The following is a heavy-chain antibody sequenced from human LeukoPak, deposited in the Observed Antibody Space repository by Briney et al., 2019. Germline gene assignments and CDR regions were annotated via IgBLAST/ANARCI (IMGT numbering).Heavy chain of an antibody. J-gene: IGHJ4*02. Sequence: ASVKVSCKASGGTFSSYAISWVRQAPGQGLEWMGWISAYNGNTNYAQKLQGRVTMTTDTSTSTAYMELRSLRSDDTAVYYCARVVLQGRELFFDYWGQGTLVTVSS. CDR3: ARVVLQGRELFFDY. D-gene: IGHD1-7*01. CDR1: GGTFSSYA. CDR2: ISAYNGNT. V-gene: IGHV1-18*01.